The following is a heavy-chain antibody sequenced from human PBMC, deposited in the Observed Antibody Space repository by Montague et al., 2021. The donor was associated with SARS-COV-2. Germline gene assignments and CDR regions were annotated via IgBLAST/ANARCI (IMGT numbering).Heavy chain of an antibody. D-gene: IGHD5-12*01. CDR1: GSSISSSSYY. V-gene: IGHV4-39*02. Sequence: SETLSLTCTVSGSSISSSSYYWGWIRQPPGKGLEWIGSIYYSGSTYYNPSLKSRVTISVDTSEKQFSLKLSSVTAADTAVYYCAGEVGRGYSGYEGEYWGQGTLVTVSS. J-gene: IGHJ4*02. CDR3: AGEVGRGYSGYEGEY. CDR2: IYYSGST.